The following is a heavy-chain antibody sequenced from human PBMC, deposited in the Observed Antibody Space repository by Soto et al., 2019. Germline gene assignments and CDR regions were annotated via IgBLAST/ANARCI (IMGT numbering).Heavy chain of an antibody. D-gene: IGHD6-19*01. J-gene: IGHJ4*02. CDR1: GFSFSTYN. Sequence: GGSLRLSCAASGFSFSTYNMNWVRQAPGRGLEWVSCISSRSSTIYHADSVKGRFTISRDNAKNSLYLQMDSLRDEDTAVYFCARAIAVGSTSLDYWGLGTRVTVSS. CDR3: ARAIAVGSTSLDY. V-gene: IGHV3-48*02. CDR2: ISSRSSTI.